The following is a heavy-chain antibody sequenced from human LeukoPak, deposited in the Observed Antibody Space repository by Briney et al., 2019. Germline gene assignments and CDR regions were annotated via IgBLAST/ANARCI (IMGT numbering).Heavy chain of an antibody. Sequence: GESLKISCKGSGYSFPSYWIGWVRQMPWKGLEWMGIIYPGDSNTRYSPSFQGQVTISADGSISTAYLQWSGLRASDTAMYYCAIQQFPPTATTCTDGFDIWGQGTMVTVSS. V-gene: IGHV5-51*01. CDR3: AIQQFPPTATTCTDGFDI. D-gene: IGHD4-17*01. CDR1: GYSFPSYW. CDR2: IYPGDSNT. J-gene: IGHJ3*02.